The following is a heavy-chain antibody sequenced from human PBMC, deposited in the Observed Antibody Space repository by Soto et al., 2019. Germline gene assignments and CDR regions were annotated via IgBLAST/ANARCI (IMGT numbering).Heavy chain of an antibody. CDR1: GFTFSSYD. J-gene: IGHJ5*02. CDR2: IGTAGDT. Sequence: PGGSLRLSCAASGFTFSSYDMHWVRQATGKGLEWVSAIGTAGDTYYPGSVKGRFTISRENAKNSLYLQMNSLRAEDTAVYYCARALITYCGGDCYSGWFDPWGQGT. D-gene: IGHD2-21*02. CDR3: ARALITYCGGDCYSGWFDP. V-gene: IGHV3-13*01.